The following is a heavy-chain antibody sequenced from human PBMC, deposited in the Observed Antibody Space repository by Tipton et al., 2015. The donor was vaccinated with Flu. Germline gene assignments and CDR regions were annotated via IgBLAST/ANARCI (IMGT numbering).Heavy chain of an antibody. CDR3: ATLTGDDY. D-gene: IGHD7-27*01. CDR2: ISSSGSTI. CDR1: GFTFSSYE. Sequence: KPSCAASGFTFSSYEMNWVRQAPGKGLEWLSYISSSGSTISYADSVRGRFTISRDNAKNSLYLQLNSLRAEDTALYYCATLTGDDYWGQGDLVTVSS. V-gene: IGHV3-48*03. J-gene: IGHJ4*02.